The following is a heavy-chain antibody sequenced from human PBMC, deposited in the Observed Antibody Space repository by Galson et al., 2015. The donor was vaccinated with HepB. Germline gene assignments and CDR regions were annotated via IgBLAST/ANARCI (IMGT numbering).Heavy chain of an antibody. CDR3: ARDPRGTYGAFDI. J-gene: IGHJ3*02. Sequence: SLRLSCAASGFTSSRYVISWVRQAPGKGLEWVSAISGSGGSTYYADSVKGRFTISRDNSKSPLYLQMNSLRAEDTAVYYCARDPRGTYGAFDIWGQGTMVAVSS. CDR1: GFTSSRYV. D-gene: IGHD1-26*01. V-gene: IGHV3-23*01. CDR2: ISGSGGST.